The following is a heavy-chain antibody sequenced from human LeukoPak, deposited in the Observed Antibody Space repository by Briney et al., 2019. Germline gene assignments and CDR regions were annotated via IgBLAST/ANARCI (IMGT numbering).Heavy chain of an antibody. V-gene: IGHV4-59*08. J-gene: IGHJ3*02. CDR1: GGSISSYY. CDR3: ARLRYFDLDAFDI. CDR2: IYYRGST. D-gene: IGHD3-9*01. Sequence: SETLSLTCTVSGGSISSYYWNWIRQPPGKGLEWIGYIYYRGSTNYNPSLKSRLTISVDTSKNQFSLKVSSVTAADTAVYYCARLRYFDLDAFDIWGQGTMVTVSS.